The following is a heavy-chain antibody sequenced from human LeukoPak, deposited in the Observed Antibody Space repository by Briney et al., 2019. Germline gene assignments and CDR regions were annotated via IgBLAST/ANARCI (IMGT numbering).Heavy chain of an antibody. Sequence: SETLSFTCTVSGGSISSYYWSWIRQPPGKGLEWIGYIYYSGSTNYNPSLKSRVTISVDTSKNQFSLKLSSVTAADTAVYYCARAPHYDFWSGYYLIGAFDIWGQGTMVTVSS. CDR1: GGSISSYY. CDR2: IYYSGST. J-gene: IGHJ3*02. V-gene: IGHV4-59*01. D-gene: IGHD3-3*01. CDR3: ARAPHYDFWSGYYLIGAFDI.